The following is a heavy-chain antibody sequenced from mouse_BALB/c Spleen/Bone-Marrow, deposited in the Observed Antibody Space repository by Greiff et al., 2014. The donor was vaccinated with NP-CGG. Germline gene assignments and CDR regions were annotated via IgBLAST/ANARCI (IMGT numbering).Heavy chain of an antibody. Sequence: SGSVLVRPGASVKLSCKASGYTFTSSWMHWAKQRPGQGLEWIGEIHPNSGNTNYNEKFKGKATLTVDTSSSTAYVDLSGLTSEDSAVYYCAREKIYGNYLWYFDVWGAGTTVTVSS. CDR1: GYTFTSSW. CDR2: IHPNSGNT. V-gene: IGHV1S130*01. CDR3: AREKIYGNYLWYFDV. J-gene: IGHJ1*01. D-gene: IGHD2-1*01.